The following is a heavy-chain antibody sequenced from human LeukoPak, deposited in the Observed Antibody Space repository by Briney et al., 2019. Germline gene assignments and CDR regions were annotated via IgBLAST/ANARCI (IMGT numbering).Heavy chain of an antibody. CDR3: ARQKYSSNWYARETFDC. V-gene: IGHV3-48*03. CDR1: GFTFSSFE. CDR2: ISSGGSAI. D-gene: IGHD6-13*01. Sequence: TGGSLRLSCAASGFTFSSFEMNWVRQAPGKGLEWVSYISSGGSAIYYADSVKGRFTISRDNAKNSLYLQMNSLRAEDTAVYYCARQKYSSNWYARETFDCWGQGTLVTVSS. J-gene: IGHJ4*02.